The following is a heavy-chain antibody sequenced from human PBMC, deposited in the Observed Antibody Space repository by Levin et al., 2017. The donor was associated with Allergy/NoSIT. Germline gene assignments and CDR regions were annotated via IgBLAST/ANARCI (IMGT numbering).Heavy chain of an antibody. J-gene: IGHJ6*02. Sequence: PGGSLRLSCAASGFTFDDYAMHWVRQAPGKGLEWVSGISWNSGSIGYADSVKGRFTISRDNAKNSLYLQMNSLRAEDTALYYCAKDFVSSYQLLTYGMDVWGQGTTVTVSS. CDR3: AKDFVSSYQLLTYGMDV. CDR2: ISWNSGSI. CDR1: GFTFDDYA. V-gene: IGHV3-9*01. D-gene: IGHD2-2*01.